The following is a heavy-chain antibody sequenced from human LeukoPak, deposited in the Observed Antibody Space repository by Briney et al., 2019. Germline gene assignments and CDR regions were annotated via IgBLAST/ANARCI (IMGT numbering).Heavy chain of an antibody. CDR2: INSDASRT. Sequence: PGGSLRLSCVASGFTFSSYWMHWVRQAPGKGLVWVSRINSDASRTTYADSVKGRFTISRDNAKHTLYLQMTSLRAEDTAVYYCARDGVYCSSSNCYTGYFDLWGRGALVTVSS. V-gene: IGHV3-74*01. J-gene: IGHJ2*01. CDR3: ARDGVYCSSSNCYTGYFDL. CDR1: GFTFSSYW. D-gene: IGHD2-2*02.